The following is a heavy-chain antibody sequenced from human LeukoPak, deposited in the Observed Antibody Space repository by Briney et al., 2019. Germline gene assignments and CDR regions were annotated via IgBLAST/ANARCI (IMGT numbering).Heavy chain of an antibody. J-gene: IGHJ4*02. V-gene: IGHV3-74*01. CDR2: INGDGSDT. CDR1: GFTFKDSW. Sequence: GGSLRLSCAASGFTFKDSWMYWVRQAPGKGLEWVSCINGDGSDTNYVDSVKGRFTISRDNSKNTLYVQMNSLRAEDTAVYYCAKEGYSGSQFDYWGQGTLVTVSS. CDR3: AKEGYSGSQFDY. D-gene: IGHD1-26*01.